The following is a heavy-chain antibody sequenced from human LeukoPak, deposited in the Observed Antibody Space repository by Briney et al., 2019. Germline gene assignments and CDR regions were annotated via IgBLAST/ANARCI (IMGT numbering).Heavy chain of an antibody. CDR1: GDSISSSSYY. CDR2: IYYSGTT. Sequence: SETLSLTCTVSGDSISSSSYYWGWIRQPPGKGLEWIGSIYYSGTTYYTPSLKSRVCISVDTSKNQFSLRLNSPTATDTAVYYCARHHAHYFYYMAVSGKGTTVIVSS. CDR3: ARHHAHYFYYMAV. J-gene: IGHJ6*03. V-gene: IGHV4-39*01.